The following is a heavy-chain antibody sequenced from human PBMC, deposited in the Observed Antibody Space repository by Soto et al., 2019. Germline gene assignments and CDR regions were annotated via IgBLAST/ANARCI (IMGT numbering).Heavy chain of an antibody. Sequence: QVQLVQSGAEVKKPGASVKVSCKASGYTFTSYAMHWVRQAPGQRLEWMGWINAGNGNTKYSQKFQGRVTITRDRSARTAYMELSRLRSEDTAVYYCAKDYYDSSGYYPPALLFDYWGQGTLVTVSS. D-gene: IGHD3-22*01. CDR1: GYTFTSYA. CDR3: AKDYYDSSGYYPPALLFDY. V-gene: IGHV1-3*01. CDR2: INAGNGNT. J-gene: IGHJ4*02.